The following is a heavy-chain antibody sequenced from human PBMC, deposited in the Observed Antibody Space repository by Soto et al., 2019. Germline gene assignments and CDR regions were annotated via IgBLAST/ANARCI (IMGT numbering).Heavy chain of an antibody. CDR1: GGSVNSGGYY. CDR3: ARATLTTPYDY. Sequence: QVQLQESGPGLVKPSQTLSLTCTVSGGSVNSGGYYWSWFRQLPGTGLEWIGYIYYSGSTYYNPSLKSRVTMSLDTSKNQFSLKLSSVTAADTAVYYCARATLTTPYDYGGQGTLVTVSS. V-gene: IGHV4-31*03. D-gene: IGHD4-17*01. J-gene: IGHJ4*02. CDR2: IYYSGST.